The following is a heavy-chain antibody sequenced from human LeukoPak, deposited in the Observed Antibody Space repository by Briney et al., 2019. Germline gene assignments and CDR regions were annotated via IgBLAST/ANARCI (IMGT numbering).Heavy chain of an antibody. CDR3: ARDMSYYGSGSFNY. V-gene: IGHV3-30*04. CDR2: ISYDGSNK. D-gene: IGHD3-10*01. CDR1: GFTFSSYA. J-gene: IGHJ4*02. Sequence: GGSLRLSCAASGFTFSSYAMHWVRQAPGKGLEWVAVISYDGSNKYYADSVKGRFTIFRDNSKNTLYLQMNSLRAEDTAVYYCARDMSYYGSGSFNYWGQGTLVTVSS.